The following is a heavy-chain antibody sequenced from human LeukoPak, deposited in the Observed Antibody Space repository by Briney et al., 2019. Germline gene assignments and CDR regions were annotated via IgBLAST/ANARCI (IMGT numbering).Heavy chain of an antibody. V-gene: IGHV3-7*03. J-gene: IGHJ6*02. CDR1: GFTFSSYW. CDR3: ARGGGLDV. CDR2: INHNGNVN. D-gene: IGHD3-16*01. Sequence: GGSLRLSCAASGFTFSSYWMNWARQAPGKGLEWVASINHNGNVNYYVDSVKGRFTFSRDNAKNSLYLQMSNLRAEDTAVYFCARGGGLDVWGQGATVTVSS.